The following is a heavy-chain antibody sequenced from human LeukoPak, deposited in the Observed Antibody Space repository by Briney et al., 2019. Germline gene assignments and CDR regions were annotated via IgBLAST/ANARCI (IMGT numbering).Heavy chain of an antibody. V-gene: IGHV1-2*02. D-gene: IGHD1-26*01. CDR3: ARVKGELLDSYYFDY. CDR2: INPNSGGT. Sequence: ASVKVSCKASGYTFTGYYMHWVRQAPGQGLEWMGWINPNSGGTNYAQKFQGRVTMTRDTSISTAYMELSRLRSDDTAVYYCARVKGELLDSYYFDYWGQGTLVTVSS. CDR1: GYTFTGYY. J-gene: IGHJ4*02.